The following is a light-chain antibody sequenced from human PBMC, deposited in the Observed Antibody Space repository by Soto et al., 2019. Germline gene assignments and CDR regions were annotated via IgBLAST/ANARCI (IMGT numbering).Light chain of an antibody. Sequence: QSALTQPHSVSGSPGQSVAISCTGTSSDVGAFNYVSWYQQHPDKAPKLMIYEVSNRPSGVSNRFSGSKSVNTATLTISGLQTEDEADYYCSSYKTSSTRVFGTGTKVTVL. CDR2: EVS. J-gene: IGLJ1*01. CDR1: SSDVGAFNY. V-gene: IGLV2-14*03. CDR3: SSYKTSSTRV.